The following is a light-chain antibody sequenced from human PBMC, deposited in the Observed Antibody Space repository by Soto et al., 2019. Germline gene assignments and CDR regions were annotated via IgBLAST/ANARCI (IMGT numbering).Light chain of an antibody. V-gene: IGKV3-11*01. CDR1: QSVSSH. Sequence: EIVLTQSPGTLSLSPGERATLSCRASQSVSSHLAWYQQKPGQAPRLLIYDASNRATGIPARFSGSGSGTDFTLTISSLEPEDFAVYCVQRTTWPWTCGQGSKVEIK. CDR3: VQRTTWPWT. J-gene: IGKJ1*01. CDR2: DAS.